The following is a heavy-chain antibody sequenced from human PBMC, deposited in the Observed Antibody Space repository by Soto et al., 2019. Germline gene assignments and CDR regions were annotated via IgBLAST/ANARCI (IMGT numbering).Heavy chain of an antibody. CDR3: ARVDYGSGSYLFDY. V-gene: IGHV4-31*03. D-gene: IGHD3-10*01. J-gene: IGHJ4*02. CDR2: IYYSGST. Sequence: QVQLQESGPGLVKPSQTLSLTCTVSGGSISSGGYYWSWIRQHPGKGLEWIGYIYYSGSTYYNPSLKSRVTISVDTSKIQFSLKLSSVTAADTAVYYCARVDYGSGSYLFDYWGQGTLVTVSS. CDR1: GGSISSGGYY.